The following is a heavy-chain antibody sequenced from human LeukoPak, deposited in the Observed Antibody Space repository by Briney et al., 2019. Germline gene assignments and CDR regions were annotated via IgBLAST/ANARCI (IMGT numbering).Heavy chain of an antibody. V-gene: IGHV3-23*01. CDR1: GFTVSSIF. Sequence: GGSLRLSCAASGFTVSSIFMSWVRQAPREGLEWVSTISGSADNTNYAEAVKGRFTISRDNSKNTMYLQMNSLRAEDTAVYYCAKQGFGCWGQGTLVTVSS. CDR3: AKQGFGC. J-gene: IGHJ4*02. CDR2: ISGSADNT.